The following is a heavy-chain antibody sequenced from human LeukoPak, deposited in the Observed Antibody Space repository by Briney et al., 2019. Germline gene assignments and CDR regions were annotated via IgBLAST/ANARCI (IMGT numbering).Heavy chain of an antibody. V-gene: IGHV4-59*08. CDR1: GGSITSYY. D-gene: IGHD6-19*01. CDR2: IFYSGST. CDR3: ARRSSSLFYFDY. J-gene: IGHJ4*02. Sequence: PSETLSLTCTVSGGSITSYYWSWIRQPPGKGQEWIGHIFYSGSTEYNPSLKSRVTISVDTSKNQFSLKLSSVTAADTAVYYCARRSSSLFYFDYWGQGTLVTVSS.